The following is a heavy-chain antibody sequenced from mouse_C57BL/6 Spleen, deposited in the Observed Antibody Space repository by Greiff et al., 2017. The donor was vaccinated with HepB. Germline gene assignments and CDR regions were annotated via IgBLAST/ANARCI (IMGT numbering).Heavy chain of an antibody. CDR3: ARPSYGSSRDWYFDV. CDR2: IDPSDSET. CDR1: GYTFTSYW. J-gene: IGHJ1*03. Sequence: VQLQQPGAELVRPGSSVKLSCKASGYTFTSYWMHWVKQRPIQGLEWIGNIDPSDSETHYNQKFKDKATLTVDKSSSTAYMQLSSLTSEDSAVYYCARPSYGSSRDWYFDVWGTGTTVTVSS. D-gene: IGHD1-1*01. V-gene: IGHV1-52*01.